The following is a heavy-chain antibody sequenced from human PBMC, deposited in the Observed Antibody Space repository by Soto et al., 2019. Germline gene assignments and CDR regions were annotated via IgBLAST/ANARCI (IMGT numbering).Heavy chain of an antibody. D-gene: IGHD3-22*01. CDR2: IRSKTSSETR. J-gene: IGHJ3*02. CDR1: GFPFTKAW. V-gene: IGHV3-15*01. Sequence: GGSLRLSCAASGFPFTKAWMTWFRHSPGKGLEWVGRIRSKTSSETREYAAPVKGRFTISRDDSKNMLYLEMNSLKIEDTGVYYCTTDGFTGIVGIWGQGTMVTVSS. CDR3: TTDGFTGIVGI.